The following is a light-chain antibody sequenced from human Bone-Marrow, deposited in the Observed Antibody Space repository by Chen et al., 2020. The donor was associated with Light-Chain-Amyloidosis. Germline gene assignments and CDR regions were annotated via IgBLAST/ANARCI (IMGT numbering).Light chain of an antibody. V-gene: IGKV3-11*01. Sequence: EVVLSQSPATLSLSPGERPTLSCRASQSVGAYLAWYQHKPGLAPRLLIYDATDRATGIPAMFSGSGSGTDFTLPISSLEPEDFATYFCQQRSSWPPTFGLGTKLEIK. CDR2: DAT. CDR1: QSVGAY. J-gene: IGKJ2*01. CDR3: QQRSSWPPT.